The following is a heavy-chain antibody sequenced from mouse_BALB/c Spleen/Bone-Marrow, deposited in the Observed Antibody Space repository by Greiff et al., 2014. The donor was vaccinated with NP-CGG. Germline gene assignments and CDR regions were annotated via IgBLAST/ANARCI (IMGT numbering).Heavy chain of an antibody. J-gene: IGHJ4*01. Sequence: EVKVEESGGGLVQPGGSRKLSCAASGFTFSSFGMHWVRQAPEKGLEWVAYISSGSSTIYYADTVMGRFTISRDNPKNTLFLQMTSLRSEDTAMYYCARKGALITHYYAMDYWGQGTSVTVSS. V-gene: IGHV5-17*02. CDR2: ISSGSSTI. CDR1: GFTFSSFG. D-gene: IGHD2-4*01. CDR3: ARKGALITHYYAMDY.